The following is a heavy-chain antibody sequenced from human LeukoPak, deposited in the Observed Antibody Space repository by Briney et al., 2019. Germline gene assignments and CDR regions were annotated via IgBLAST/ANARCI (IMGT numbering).Heavy chain of an antibody. CDR1: GGSISSYY. CDR2: IYYSGST. V-gene: IGHV4-59*01. D-gene: IGHD4-17*01. CDR3: AREGGYGELT. J-gene: IGHJ5*02. Sequence: SETLSLTCTVSGGSISSYYWSWIRQPPGKGLEWIGDIYYSGSTNYNPSLKSRVTISVDTSKNQFSLELSSVTAADTAVFYCAREGGYGELTWGQGTLVTVSS.